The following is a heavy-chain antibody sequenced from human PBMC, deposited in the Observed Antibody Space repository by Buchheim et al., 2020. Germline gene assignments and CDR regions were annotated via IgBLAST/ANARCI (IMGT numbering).Heavy chain of an antibody. CDR2: IKSKTDGGTT. V-gene: IGHV3-15*01. Sequence: EVQLVESGGGLVKPGGSLRLSCAASGFTFSNAWMSWVRQAPGKGLEWVGRIKSKTDGGTTDYAAPVKGRFTISRDDSKNTLYLQMNSLKTEDTAVFYCTTDGIKGVAGTVGGVDPWGQGTL. CDR1: GFTFSNAW. CDR3: TTDGIKGVAGTVGGVDP. J-gene: IGHJ5*02. D-gene: IGHD6-19*01.